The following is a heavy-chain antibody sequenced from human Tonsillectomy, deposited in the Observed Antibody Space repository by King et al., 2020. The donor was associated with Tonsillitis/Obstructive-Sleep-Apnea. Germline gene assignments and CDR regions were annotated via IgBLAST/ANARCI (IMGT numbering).Heavy chain of an antibody. V-gene: IGHV4-31*03. CDR1: GGSISSGGYY. CDR3: ARDRAAAMAPNGMDV. Sequence: VQLQESGPGLVKPSQTLSLTCTVSGGSISSGGYYWSWIRQHPGKGLEWIGYIYYSGSTYYNPSLKSRVTISVDTSKNQFSLKLSSVTAADTAVYYCARDRAAAMAPNGMDVWGQGTTVTVSS. D-gene: IGHD5-18*01. J-gene: IGHJ6*02. CDR2: IYYSGST.